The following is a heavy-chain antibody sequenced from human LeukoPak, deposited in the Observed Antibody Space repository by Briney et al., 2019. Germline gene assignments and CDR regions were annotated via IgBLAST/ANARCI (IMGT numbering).Heavy chain of an antibody. J-gene: IGHJ5*02. CDR1: GYRFTRYW. CDR2: IYPGDSDT. V-gene: IGHV5-51*01. D-gene: IGHD2-2*02. CDR3: ARRDKGNCSTTSCYSWFDP. Sequence: GESLKISWKASGYRFTRYWIGLVRQVPGKGLEWVGSIYPGDSDTRYSRSFQGQVTMSADKSISPAYLQWRSLKASDTALYYCARRDKGNCSTTSCYSWFDPWRQGPLVRVPS.